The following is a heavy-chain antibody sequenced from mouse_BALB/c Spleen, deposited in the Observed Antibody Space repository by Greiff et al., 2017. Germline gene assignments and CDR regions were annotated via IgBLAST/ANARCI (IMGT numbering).Heavy chain of an antibody. J-gene: IGHJ4*01. CDR1: GFTFSSFG. Sequence: EVKVVESGGGLVQPGGSRKLSCAASGFTFSSFGMHWIRQAPEKGLEWVAYISSGSSTIYYADTVKGRFTISRDNPKNTLFLQMTSLRSEDTAMYYCARDYGYGYAMDYWGQGTSVTVSS. V-gene: IGHV5-17*02. CDR3: ARDYGYGYAMDY. CDR2: ISSGSSTI. D-gene: IGHD1-2*01.